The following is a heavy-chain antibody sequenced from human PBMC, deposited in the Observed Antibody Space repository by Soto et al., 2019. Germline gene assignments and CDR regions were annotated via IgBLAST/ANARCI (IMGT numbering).Heavy chain of an antibody. CDR3: ARAGCSGGSCYLDAFDI. J-gene: IGHJ3*02. CDR1: GFTVSSNY. D-gene: IGHD2-15*01. Sequence: EVQLVETGGGLIQPGGSLRLSCAASGFTVSSNYMSWVRQAPGKGLEWVSVIYSGGSTYYADSVKGRFTISRDNSKNTLYLQMNSLRAEDTFVYYCARAGCSGGSCYLDAFDIWGQGTMVTVSS. V-gene: IGHV3-53*02. CDR2: IYSGGST.